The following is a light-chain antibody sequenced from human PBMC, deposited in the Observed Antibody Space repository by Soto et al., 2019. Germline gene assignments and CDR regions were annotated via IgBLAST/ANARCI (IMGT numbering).Light chain of an antibody. CDR1: QSIANF. CDR2: DAS. V-gene: IGKV1-33*01. Sequence: DVQMTQSPSSLSASVGDRVTITCKANQSIANFLNWFQHKPGEAPKLLISDASHLELGVPSRFSGSRDGTDFVLGISNLQSEDVATYFCQQYEDLPLTFGGGTKVDI. J-gene: IGKJ4*01. CDR3: QQYEDLPLT.